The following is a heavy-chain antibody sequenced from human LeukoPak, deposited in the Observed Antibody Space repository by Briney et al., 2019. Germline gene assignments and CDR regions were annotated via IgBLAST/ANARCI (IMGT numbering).Heavy chain of an antibody. Sequence: PGGSLRLSCAASGFTFSSYWMSWVRQAPGKGLEWVSAISGSGGSTYYADSVKGRFTISRDNSKNTLYLQMNSLRAEDTAVYYCAKAVYCGGDCYPALWYFQHWGQGTLVTVSS. J-gene: IGHJ1*01. D-gene: IGHD2-21*01. CDR2: ISGSGGST. CDR3: AKAVYCGGDCYPALWYFQH. V-gene: IGHV3-23*01. CDR1: GFTFSSYW.